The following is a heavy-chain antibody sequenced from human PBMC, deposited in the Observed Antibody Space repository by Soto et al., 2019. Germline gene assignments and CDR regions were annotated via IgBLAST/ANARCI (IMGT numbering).Heavy chain of an antibody. CDR3: AKAISGYHAPLAY. D-gene: IGHD3-22*01. Sequence: PGGSLRRFCAASGFTCSSHAMNWVRQAPGKGLEWVSVITGSGDATYYADSVKGRFTISRDNSKNTLYVQMNSLRAEDTAVYYCAKAISGYHAPLAYWGQGTRVTVSS. CDR2: ITGSGDAT. V-gene: IGHV3-23*01. CDR1: GFTCSSHA. J-gene: IGHJ4*02.